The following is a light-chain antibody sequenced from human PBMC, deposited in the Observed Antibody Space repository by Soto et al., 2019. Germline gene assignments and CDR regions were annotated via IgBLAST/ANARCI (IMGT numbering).Light chain of an antibody. V-gene: IGLV2-11*01. J-gene: IGLJ3*02. CDR1: SSDVGGYNY. Sequence: QSALTQPRSVSGSPGQSVTISCTGTSSDVGGYNYVSWYQQHPGKAPKLVISDVSKRPSGVPDRFSGSKSGNTASLTVSWLQAEDEADYSCCSYAGTYTQWVFGGGTKLTVL. CDR2: DVS. CDR3: CSYAGTYTQWV.